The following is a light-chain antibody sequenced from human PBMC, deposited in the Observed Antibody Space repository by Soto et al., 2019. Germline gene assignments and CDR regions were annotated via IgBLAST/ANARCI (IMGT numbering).Light chain of an antibody. CDR1: QGIRSY. Sequence: TQLTQSPSSLSASVGDRVTITCRASQGIRSYLARYQQKPGKAPKLLIYAASTLQSGVPSRFSGSGSGTDFTLTISSLQPEDFATYYCQQLNSYPLTFGGGTKVEIK. J-gene: IGKJ4*01. CDR2: AAS. CDR3: QQLNSYPLT. V-gene: IGKV1-9*01.